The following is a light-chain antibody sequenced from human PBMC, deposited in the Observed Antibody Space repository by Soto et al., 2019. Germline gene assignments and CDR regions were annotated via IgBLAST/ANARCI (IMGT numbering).Light chain of an antibody. Sequence: EIVMTQSPGTLSVSPGERATLYCRASQSVSSNLAWYQQKPGQAPRLLIYGASTRATGIPARVSGSRSGTEFTLTISSLQSEDFAVYYCQQYNNWPRTFGQGTKVEIK. CDR1: QSVSSN. CDR3: QQYNNWPRT. CDR2: GAS. J-gene: IGKJ1*01. V-gene: IGKV3-15*01.